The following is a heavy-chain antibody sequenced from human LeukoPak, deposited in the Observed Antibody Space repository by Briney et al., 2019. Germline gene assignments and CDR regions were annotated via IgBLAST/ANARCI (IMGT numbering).Heavy chain of an antibody. D-gene: IGHD3-10*01. CDR2: ISSSSSYI. CDR3: ARAVYHYGSGSYYPLRY. J-gene: IGHJ4*02. CDR1: GFTFSSYS. Sequence: GGSLRLSCAASGFTFSSYSMNWVRQAPGKGLEWVSSISSSSSYIYYADSVKGRFTISRDNAKNSLYLQMNSLRAEDTAVYYCARAVYHYGSGSYYPLRYWGQGTLVTVSS. V-gene: IGHV3-21*01.